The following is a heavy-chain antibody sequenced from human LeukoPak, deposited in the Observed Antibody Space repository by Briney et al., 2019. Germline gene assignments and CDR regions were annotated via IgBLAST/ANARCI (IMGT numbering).Heavy chain of an antibody. J-gene: IGHJ4*02. CDR1: GYSFSSYW. Sequence: GESLKISCKGLGYSFSSYWNAWVRQRPGKGLEWMGIIYPGGSETRYDPSFQGQVTVSADKSISAAYLHWSSLQASDSGIYYCARQHYYDNSGFDYWGQGTQVTVSS. V-gene: IGHV5-51*01. D-gene: IGHD3-22*01. CDR2: IYPGGSET. CDR3: ARQHYYDNSGFDY.